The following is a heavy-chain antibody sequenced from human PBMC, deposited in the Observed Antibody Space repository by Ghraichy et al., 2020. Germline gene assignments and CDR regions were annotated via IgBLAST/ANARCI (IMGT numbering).Heavy chain of an antibody. CDR3: ARRHSAYYYYYGMDV. J-gene: IGHJ6*02. CDR1: GGSFSGYY. D-gene: IGHD2-21*01. Sequence: TLSLTCAVSGGSFSGYYWSWIRQPPGKGLEWIGEINHSGSTNYNPALKSRVTISVDTSKNQFSLRLSSVTAADTAVYYCARRHSAYYYYYGMDVWGQGTTVTVSS. CDR2: INHSGST. V-gene: IGHV4-34*01.